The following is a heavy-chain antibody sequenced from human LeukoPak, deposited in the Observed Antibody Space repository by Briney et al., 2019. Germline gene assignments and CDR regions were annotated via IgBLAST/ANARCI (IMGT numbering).Heavy chain of an antibody. CDR3: ARGSSYGFSVGY. CDR2: ISTYNGNT. J-gene: IGHJ4*02. CDR1: GYTFTSYG. Sequence: GASVKVSCKASGYTFTSYGINWVRQAPGQGLEWMGWISTYNGNTNYAHKLQGRVTMTTDTSTSTAYMDLRSLRSDDTAVYYCARGSSYGFSVGYWGQGTLVTVSS. V-gene: IGHV1-18*01. D-gene: IGHD5-18*01.